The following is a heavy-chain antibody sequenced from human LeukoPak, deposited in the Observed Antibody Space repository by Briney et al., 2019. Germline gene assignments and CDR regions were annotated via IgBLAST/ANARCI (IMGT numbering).Heavy chain of an antibody. V-gene: IGHV3-23*01. CDR2: ISGSGGST. J-gene: IGHJ4*02. CDR1: GFTFSSYA. CDR3: AKRPQNVVVTTNAFDY. D-gene: IGHD2-21*02. Sequence: PGGSLRLSCAASGFTFSSYAMSWVRQAPGKGLEWVSAISGSGGSTYYADSVKGRFTISRDNSKNTLYLQMNSLRAEDTAVYYCAKRPQNVVVTTNAFDYGGQGTLVTVSS.